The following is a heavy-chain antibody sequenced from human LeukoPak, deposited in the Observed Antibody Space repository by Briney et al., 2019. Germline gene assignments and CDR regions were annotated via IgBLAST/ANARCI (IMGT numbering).Heavy chain of an antibody. Sequence: GESLKISCKGSGYSFNTYWIHWVRQMPGKGLEWMGTSYPGDSDTIYSPSIQGQVTISADKSISTASLQWPTVKASDTAIYYCARGTDFGVHWFDSWGQGTLVTVSS. CDR1: GYSFNTYW. V-gene: IGHV5-51*01. CDR3: ARGTDFGVHWFDS. J-gene: IGHJ5*01. CDR2: SYPGDSDT. D-gene: IGHD4-17*01.